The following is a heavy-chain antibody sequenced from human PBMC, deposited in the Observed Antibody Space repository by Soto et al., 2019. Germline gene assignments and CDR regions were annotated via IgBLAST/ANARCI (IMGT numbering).Heavy chain of an antibody. D-gene: IGHD3-3*01. V-gene: IGHV1-2*02. J-gene: IGHJ3*02. Sequence: QLHLVQSGAVVKKPGASVTVSCSASGYPVIAYYMHWVRQAPGRGLEWMGGINPATGAAKYTQTFQGRVTMTRDTSTSTGFMELSGLTSEATAVFYCARGGGVGVAGSAAFDMWGQGTLVTVSS. CDR2: INPATGAA. CDR3: ARGGGVGVAGSAAFDM. CDR1: GYPVIAYY.